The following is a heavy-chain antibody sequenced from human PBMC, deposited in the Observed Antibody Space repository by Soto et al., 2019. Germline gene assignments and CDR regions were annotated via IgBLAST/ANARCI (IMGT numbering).Heavy chain of an antibody. Sequence: SVKVSCKASEGTFSSYAISWVRQAPGQGLEWMGGIIPIFGTANYAQKFQGRVTITADESTSTAYMELSSLRSEDTAVYYCAFDSFTVVVPAAPVVDYWGQGTLVTVSS. V-gene: IGHV1-69*13. CDR1: EGTFSSYA. CDR2: IIPIFGTA. CDR3: AFDSFTVVVPAAPVVDY. J-gene: IGHJ4*02. D-gene: IGHD2-2*01.